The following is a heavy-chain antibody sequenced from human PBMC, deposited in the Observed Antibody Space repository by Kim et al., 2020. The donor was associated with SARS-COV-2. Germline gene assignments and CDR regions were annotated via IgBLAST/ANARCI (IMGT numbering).Heavy chain of an antibody. CDR1: GGTFSSYA. CDR2: IIPIFGTA. D-gene: IGHD4-17*01. V-gene: IGHV1-69*13. CDR3: ARDEAKTTVTTSYGMDV. Sequence: SVKVSCKASGGTFSSYAISWVRQAPGQGLEWMGGIIPIFGTANYAQKFQGRVTITADESTSTAYMELSSLRSEDTAVYYCARDEAKTTVTTSYGMDVWGQGTTVTVSS. J-gene: IGHJ6*02.